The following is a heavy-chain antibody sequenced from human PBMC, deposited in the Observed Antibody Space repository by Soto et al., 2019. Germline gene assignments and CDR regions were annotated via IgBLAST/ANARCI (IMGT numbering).Heavy chain of an antibody. Sequence: SVKVSCKASGDTFRSYVVSWVRQAPGQGLEWMGGFIPLFDAAKYAQKFQGRVAISADGSTNTAYMELSSLRSEDTAVYYCTTNKYYFDSSGNYRSGGLYGMDVWGQGTTVTVSS. CDR2: FIPLFDAA. D-gene: IGHD3-22*01. J-gene: IGHJ6*02. CDR3: TTNKYYFDSSGNYRSGGLYGMDV. V-gene: IGHV1-69*13. CDR1: GDTFRSYV.